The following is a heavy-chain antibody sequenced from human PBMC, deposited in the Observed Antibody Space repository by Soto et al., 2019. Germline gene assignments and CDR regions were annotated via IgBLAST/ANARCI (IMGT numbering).Heavy chain of an antibody. D-gene: IGHD6-19*01. J-gene: IGHJ3*02. CDR1: GGSISSYY. CDR2: IYYSGST. CDR3: ARDIAVAGLGPDAFDI. V-gene: IGHV4-59*01. Sequence: SETLSLTCTVSGGSISSYYRSWIRQPPGKGLEWIGYIYYSGSTNYNPSLKSRVTISVDTSKNQFSLKLSSVTAADTAVYYCARDIAVAGLGPDAFDIWGQGTMVTVSS.